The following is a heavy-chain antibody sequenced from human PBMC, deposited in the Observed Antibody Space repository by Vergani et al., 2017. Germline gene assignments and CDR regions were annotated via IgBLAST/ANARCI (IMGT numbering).Heavy chain of an antibody. CDR1: VGTFSSYA. CDR3: ASPYGSGKRWNAFDI. CDR2: IIPIFGTA. V-gene: IGHV1-69*13. D-gene: IGHD3-10*01. J-gene: IGHJ3*02. Sequence: QVQLVQSAPEVKKPGSSVQVSCMSSVGTFSSYAISWVRQAPGQGLEWMGRIIPIFGTANYAQKFQGRVTITADESTSTAYMELSSLRSEDTAIYYCASPYGSGKRWNAFDIWGQGTMVTVSS.